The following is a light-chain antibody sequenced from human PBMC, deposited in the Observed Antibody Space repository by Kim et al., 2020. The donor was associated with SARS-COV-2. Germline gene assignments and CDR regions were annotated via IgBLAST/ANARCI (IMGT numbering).Light chain of an antibody. CDR3: QSYDSSLSGYV. V-gene: IGLV1-40*01. CDR1: SSNNGTTYC. J-gene: IGLJ1*01. CDR2: GND. Sequence: RDVISCCGSSSNNGTTYCVQWYQQLPGTAPKLLIYGNDKRPSGVPDRFSGSKSGTSASLAITGLQAEDEADYYCQSYDSSLSGYVFGTGTKVTVL.